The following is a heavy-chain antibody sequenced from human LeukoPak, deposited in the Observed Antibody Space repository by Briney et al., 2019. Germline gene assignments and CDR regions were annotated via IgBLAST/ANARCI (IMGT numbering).Heavy chain of an antibody. J-gene: IGHJ4*02. D-gene: IGHD2-2*01. V-gene: IGHV1-2*02. CDR2: INPYSGAI. CDR1: GFTFTDEY. CDR3: ARDPKSQLLLDY. Sequence: SVKVSCKSSGFTFTDEYIHWVRQAPGQGVEWMGWINPYSGAINYAQKFQGRVTLTRDTSISTAYMELSRLTSGDTAVYYCARDPKSQLLLDYWGQGTLVTVSS.